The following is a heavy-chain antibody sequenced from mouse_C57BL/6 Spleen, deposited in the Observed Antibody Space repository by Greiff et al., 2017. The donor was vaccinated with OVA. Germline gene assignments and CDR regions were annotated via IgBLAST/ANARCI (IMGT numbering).Heavy chain of an antibody. D-gene: IGHD1-1*01. CDR3: ARKYYGSSFDY. CDR2: IRNKANGYTT. CDR1: GFTFTDYY. J-gene: IGHJ2*01. Sequence: EVKLVESGGGLVQPGGSLSLSCAASGFTFTDYYMSWVRQPPGKALEWLGFIRNKANGYTTEYSASVKGRFTISRDNSQSILYLQMNALRAEDSATYYCARKYYGSSFDYWGQGTTLTVSS. V-gene: IGHV7-3*01.